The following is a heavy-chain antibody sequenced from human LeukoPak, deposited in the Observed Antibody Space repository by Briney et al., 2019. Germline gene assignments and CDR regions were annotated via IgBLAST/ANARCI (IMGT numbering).Heavy chain of an antibody. D-gene: IGHD3-10*01. Sequence: SETLSLTCAVYGGSFSGYYWSWIRQPPGKGLEWIGEINHSGSTNYNPSLKSRVTISVDTSKNQFSLKLSSVTAADTAVYYCARDGYYGSGMFDPWGQGTLVTVSS. V-gene: IGHV4-34*01. CDR2: INHSGST. J-gene: IGHJ5*02. CDR3: ARDGYYGSGMFDP. CDR1: GGSFSGYY.